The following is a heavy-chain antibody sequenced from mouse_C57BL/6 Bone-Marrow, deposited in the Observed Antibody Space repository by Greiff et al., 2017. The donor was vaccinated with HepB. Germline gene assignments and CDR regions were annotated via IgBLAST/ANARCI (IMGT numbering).Heavy chain of an antibody. CDR1: GYTFTSYW. CDR2: IHPNSGST. J-gene: IGHJ4*01. Sequence: QVQLQQPGAELVKPGASVKLSCKASGYTFTSYWMHWVKQRPGQGLEWIGMIHPNSGSTNYNEKFKSKATLTVDKSSSTAYMQLSSLTSEDSAVYYCPITTVVAPYYAMDYGGQGTSVTVSS. V-gene: IGHV1-64*01. D-gene: IGHD1-1*01. CDR3: PITTVVAPYYAMDY.